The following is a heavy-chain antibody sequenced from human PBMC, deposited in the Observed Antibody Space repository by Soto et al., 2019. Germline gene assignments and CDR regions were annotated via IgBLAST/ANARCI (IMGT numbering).Heavy chain of an antibody. V-gene: IGHV1-18*01. Sequence: ASVTVSCKASGYTFTSYGISWVRQAPGQGLEWMGWISAYNGNTNYAQKLQGRVTMTTDTSTSTAYMELRSLRSDDTAVYYCARVPMVRGVIICPDYWGQGTLVTAPQ. D-gene: IGHD3-10*01. CDR1: GYTFTSYG. CDR3: ARVPMVRGVIICPDY. CDR2: ISAYNGNT. J-gene: IGHJ4*02.